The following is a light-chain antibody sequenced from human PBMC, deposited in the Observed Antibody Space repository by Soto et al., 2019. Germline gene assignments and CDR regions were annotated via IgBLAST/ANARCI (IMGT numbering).Light chain of an antibody. CDR3: QQFKSYSYT. CDR1: QRISSY. CDR2: AAS. J-gene: IGKJ2*01. V-gene: IGKV1-9*01. Sequence: DIQLTQSPSFLSASVGDRVTITCRASQRISSYLAWYQQKPGKAPKLLIYAASTLQSGVPSRFSGSGSGTEFTLTISSLQPEDFATYYCQQFKSYSYTFGQGTKLEIK.